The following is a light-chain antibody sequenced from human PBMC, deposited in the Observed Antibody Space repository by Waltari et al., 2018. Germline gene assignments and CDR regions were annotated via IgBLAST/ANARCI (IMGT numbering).Light chain of an antibody. CDR2: GAS. CDR3: QQYNNRPYT. V-gene: IGKV3-15*01. J-gene: IGKJ2*01. Sequence: EIVMTQSPATLSVSPGERATLPCRASQPLTSNLAWYQQKPGKTPRLLIYGASTRATGIPARFSGSGSGTQFTLTISSLQSEDFVVYYCQQYNNRPYTFGQGTKLEIK. CDR1: QPLTSN.